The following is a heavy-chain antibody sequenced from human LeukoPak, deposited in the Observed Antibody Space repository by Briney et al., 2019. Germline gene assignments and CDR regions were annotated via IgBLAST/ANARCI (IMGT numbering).Heavy chain of an antibody. D-gene: IGHD3-3*01. Sequence: GGSLRLSCVASGYTFSANGMHWVRQAPGKGLEWVGMISYDGSDEYYADSVKGRLTISRDNAENSLYLQMNSLRAEDTAVYYCAREPFWSGYYSNLHFDYWGQGTLVTVSS. CDR1: GYTFSANG. V-gene: IGHV3-33*01. J-gene: IGHJ4*02. CDR2: ISYDGSDE. CDR3: AREPFWSGYYSNLHFDY.